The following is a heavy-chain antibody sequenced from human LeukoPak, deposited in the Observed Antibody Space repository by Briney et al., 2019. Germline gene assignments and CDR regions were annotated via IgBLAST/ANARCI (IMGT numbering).Heavy chain of an antibody. D-gene: IGHD5-24*01. J-gene: IGHJ5*02. CDR2: ISSSSSYI. V-gene: IGHV3-21*05. CDR1: GFTFSSYE. CDR3: ARTSPRDVEEGNWFDP. Sequence: PGGSLRLSCAASGFTFSSYEMNWVRQAPGKGLEWVSYISSSSSYIYYADSVKGRFTISRDNAKNSLYLQMNSLRAEDTAVYYCARTSPRDVEEGNWFDPWGQGTLVTVSS.